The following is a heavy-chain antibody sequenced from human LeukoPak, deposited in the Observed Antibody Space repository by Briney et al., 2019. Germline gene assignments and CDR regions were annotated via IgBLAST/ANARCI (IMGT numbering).Heavy chain of an antibody. CDR1: GYTFTSYY. D-gene: IGHD6-13*01. V-gene: IGHV1-46*01. CDR2: INPSGGST. J-gene: IGHJ4*02. CDR3: ASGTRGSCYVY. Sequence: ASVTVSCKASGYTFTSYYMHWVRQAPRQGLEWMGIINPSGGSTRYAQKFQGRVTMTRDTSTSTVYMELSSLRSEDTAVYCCASGTRGSCYVYWGQGTLVSVSS.